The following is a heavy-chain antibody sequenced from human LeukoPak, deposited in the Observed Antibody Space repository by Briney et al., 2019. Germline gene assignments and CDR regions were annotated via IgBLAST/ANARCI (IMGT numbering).Heavy chain of an antibody. CDR3: AGGRDSSGYFPFDY. D-gene: IGHD3-22*01. CDR1: GFTFDDYG. V-gene: IGHV3-20*01. CDR2: INWNGGST. Sequence: GGSLRLSCAASGFTFDDYGMSWVRQAPGKGLEWVSGINWNGGSTGYADSVKGRFTIPRDNAKNSLYLQMNSLRAEDTALYHCAGGRDSSGYFPFDYWGQGTLATVSS. J-gene: IGHJ4*02.